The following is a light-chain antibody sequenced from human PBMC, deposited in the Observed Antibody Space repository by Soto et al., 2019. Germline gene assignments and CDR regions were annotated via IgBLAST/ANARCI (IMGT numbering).Light chain of an antibody. V-gene: IGLV2-23*01. CDR3: CSYAGSSTWV. Sequence: QSVLTQPASVSGSPGQSITISCTGTSSDVGGYNYVSWYQHHPGEAPKLMIYEGSKRPSGVSNRFSGSKSGNTASLTISGLQAEDEADYYCCSYAGSSTWVFGTGTKLTVL. J-gene: IGLJ1*01. CDR2: EGS. CDR1: SSDVGGYNY.